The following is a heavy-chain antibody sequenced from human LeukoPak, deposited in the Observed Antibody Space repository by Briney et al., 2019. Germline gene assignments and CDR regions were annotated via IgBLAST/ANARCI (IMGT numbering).Heavy chain of an antibody. V-gene: IGHV3-11*05. CDR2: ISSGSSYT. J-gene: IGHJ2*01. CDR1: GFTFSDYY. Sequence: PGGSLRLSCAASGFTFSDYYMSWIRQAPGKGLEWVSYISSGSSYTNYADSVKGRFTISRDNAKNSLYLQMNSLRAEDTAVYYCARDRPRGYGTHWFFDLWGRGTLVTVSS. D-gene: IGHD5-12*01. CDR3: ARDRPRGYGTHWFFDL.